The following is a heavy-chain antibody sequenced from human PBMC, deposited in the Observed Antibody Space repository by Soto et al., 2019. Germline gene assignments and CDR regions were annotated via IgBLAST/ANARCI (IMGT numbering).Heavy chain of an antibody. CDR1: GGFVSSGSYY. J-gene: IGHJ3*02. CDR3: ARVERGTATTVVDAFDI. V-gene: IGHV4-34*01. D-gene: IGHD1-1*01. Sequence: QVQLQQWGAGLLKHSETLSLTCAVYGGFVSSGSYYWSWIRKPPGKGLEWIGEMSHSGGTHFNPSLKSRVTISVDTSKNQFSLKMSSVTAADTALYYCARVERGTATTVVDAFDIWGPGTMVTVSS. CDR2: MSHSGGT.